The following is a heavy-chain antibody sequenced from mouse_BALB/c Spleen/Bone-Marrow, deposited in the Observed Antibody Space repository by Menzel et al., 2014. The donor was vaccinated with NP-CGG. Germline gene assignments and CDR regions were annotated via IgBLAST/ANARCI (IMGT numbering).Heavy chain of an antibody. D-gene: IGHD2-3*01. Sequence: QVQLQQSGAELMKPGASVKISCKATGYTFSSYWIEWVKQRPGHGLEWIGEILPGSGSTNYNEKFKGKATFTADTSSNTAYMQLSSLTSEDSAVYYCARVSDGYYSYWYFDVWGAGTTSPSPQ. CDR1: GYTFSSYW. V-gene: IGHV1-9*01. J-gene: IGHJ1*01. CDR3: ARVSDGYYSYWYFDV. CDR2: ILPGSGST.